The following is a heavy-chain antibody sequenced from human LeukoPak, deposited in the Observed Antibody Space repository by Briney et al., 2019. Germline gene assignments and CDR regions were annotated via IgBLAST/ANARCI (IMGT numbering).Heavy chain of an antibody. J-gene: IGHJ6*02. D-gene: IGHD3-10*01. CDR1: GFTVSSNY. V-gene: IGHV3-53*01. CDR2: IYSGGST. Sequence: GGSLRLSCAASGFTVSSNYMSWVRQAPGKGLEWVSVIYSGGSTYYVDSVKGRFTISRDNSKNTLYLQMNSLRVEDTAVYFCARDVTMVRGAQDYYGMDVWGQGTTVTVSS. CDR3: ARDVTMVRGAQDYYGMDV.